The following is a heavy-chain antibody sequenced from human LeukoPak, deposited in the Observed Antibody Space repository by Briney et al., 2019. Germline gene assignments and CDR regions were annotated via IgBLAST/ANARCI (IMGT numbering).Heavy chain of an antibody. Sequence: ASVKVSCKASVYTFTSYYMHWVRQAPGQGLEGRGIINPSGGSTSYAQKFQGRVTMTRDTSTSTVYMELSSLRSEDTAVYYCASPRYSGSSYFDYWGQGTLVTVSS. D-gene: IGHD1-26*01. CDR3: ASPRYSGSSYFDY. CDR2: INPSGGST. CDR1: VYTFTSYY. V-gene: IGHV1-46*01. J-gene: IGHJ4*02.